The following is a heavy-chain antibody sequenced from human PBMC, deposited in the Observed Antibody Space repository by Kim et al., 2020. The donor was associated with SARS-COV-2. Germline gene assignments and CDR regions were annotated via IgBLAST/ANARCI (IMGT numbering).Heavy chain of an antibody. J-gene: IGHJ6*02. CDR1: GFTFSSYE. Sequence: GGSLRLSCAAPGFTFSSYEMSWVRQATGKGLEWVSHITSSGRTIYYADSVKGRFTISRDNAKNSLYLQMNSLRAEDTAVYYCAYGMDVWGQGTTVTVSS. V-gene: IGHV3-48*03. CDR2: ITSSGRTI. CDR3: AYGMDV.